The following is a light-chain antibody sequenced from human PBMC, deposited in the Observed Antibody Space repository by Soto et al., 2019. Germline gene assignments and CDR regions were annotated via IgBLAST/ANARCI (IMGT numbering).Light chain of an antibody. CDR1: QSVSSY. Sequence: VLVLSSATLSLSPGERGTLSWRASQSVSSYLAWYQQRPGQAPRLFLFDTSNRATDIPARFSGSGSGTDFILTISSLETEDFAIYYGQQRSNWPPITFGQGTRLEIK. J-gene: IGKJ5*01. V-gene: IGKV3-11*01. CDR2: DTS. CDR3: QQRSNWPPIT.